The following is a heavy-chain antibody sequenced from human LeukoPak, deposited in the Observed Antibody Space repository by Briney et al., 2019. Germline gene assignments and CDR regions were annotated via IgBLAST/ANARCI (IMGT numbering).Heavy chain of an antibody. CDR3: ARTLYIAAAPGGFDY. CDR1: GYTFSGHY. Sequence: ASVKVSCKASGYTFSGHYMHWVRQAPGQGLEWMGWINPKNAGTNYPQKFQGRVTMTRDTSTGTAYMELSRLRSDDSAVYYCARTLYIAAAPGGFDYWGQGTLVAVSS. J-gene: IGHJ4*02. CDR2: INPKNAGT. V-gene: IGHV1-2*02. D-gene: IGHD6-13*01.